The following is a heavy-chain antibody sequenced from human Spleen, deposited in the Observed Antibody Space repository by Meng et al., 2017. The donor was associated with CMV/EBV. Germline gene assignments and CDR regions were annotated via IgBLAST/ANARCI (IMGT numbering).Heavy chain of an antibody. CDR1: GFTFTGYW. CDR2: INSDGSNT. Sequence: GGSLRLSCAAFGFTFTGYWMFWVRQTQGKGLVWVSCINSDGSNTSNADSVKGRFTISRDNAKDTLDLQMNSLRTEDTAVYYCARFLSTAYGDLTLRTSSYYYGMVVWGQGTTVTVSS. CDR3: ARFLSTAYGDLTLRTSSYYYGMVV. D-gene: IGHD4-17*01. V-gene: IGHV3-74*01. J-gene: IGHJ6*02.